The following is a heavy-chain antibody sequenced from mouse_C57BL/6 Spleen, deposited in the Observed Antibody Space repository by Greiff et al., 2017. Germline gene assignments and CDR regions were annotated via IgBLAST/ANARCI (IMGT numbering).Heavy chain of an antibody. J-gene: IGHJ4*01. D-gene: IGHD3-1*01. CDR1: GYTFTSYW. V-gene: IGHV1-59*01. CDR3: ARGLPGKDAMDY. Sequence: QVQLQQPGAELVRPGTSVKLSCKASGYTFTSYWMHWVKQRPGQGLEWIGVIDPSDSYTNYNQKFKGKATLTVDTSSSTAYMQLSSLTSEDSAVYYCARGLPGKDAMDYWGQGTSVTVSS. CDR2: IDPSDSYT.